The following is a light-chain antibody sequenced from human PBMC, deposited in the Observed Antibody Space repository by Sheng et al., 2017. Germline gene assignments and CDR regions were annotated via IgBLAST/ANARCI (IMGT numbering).Light chain of an antibody. CDR3: GAWDSSLRGV. J-gene: IGLJ3*02. Sequence: QSVLTQPPSVSAAPGQKVTISCSGSSSNIGNNYVSWYQQLPGTAPKLLIYENRKRPSGIPDRFSASKSGTSATLGITGLQTGDEADYYCGAWDSSLRGVFGGGTKLTVL. CDR2: ENR. CDR1: SSNIGNNY. V-gene: IGLV1-51*02.